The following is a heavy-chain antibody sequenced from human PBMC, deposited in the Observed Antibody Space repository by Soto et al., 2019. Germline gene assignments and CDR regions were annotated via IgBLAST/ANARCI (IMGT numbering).Heavy chain of an antibody. Sequence: ASVKVSCKASGYIFTNYGISWVRQAPGQGLEWMGWISTYNGNTNYAQKFQGRVTMTTDTSTTTAYMELRSLRSDDTAVYYCVRERELVVIIPRGDAFDIWGQGTMVSVAS. CDR2: ISTYNGNT. CDR3: VRERELVVIIPRGDAFDI. D-gene: IGHD3-22*01. J-gene: IGHJ3*02. V-gene: IGHV1-18*01. CDR1: GYIFTNYG.